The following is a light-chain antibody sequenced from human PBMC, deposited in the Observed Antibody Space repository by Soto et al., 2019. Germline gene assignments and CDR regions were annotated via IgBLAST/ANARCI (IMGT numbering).Light chain of an antibody. CDR3: MQALQTPFA. V-gene: IGKV2-28*01. CDR2: LGS. J-gene: IGKJ3*01. CDR1: QSLLHSNGYNY. Sequence: DIVMTQSPLSLPVTPGEPASISCRSSQSLLHSNGYNYLDWYLQKPGQSPQLLIYLGSNRASGVTYRFSGSGSGTDFTLKISRVEAEDVGVYYCMQALQTPFAFGPGTKVDIK.